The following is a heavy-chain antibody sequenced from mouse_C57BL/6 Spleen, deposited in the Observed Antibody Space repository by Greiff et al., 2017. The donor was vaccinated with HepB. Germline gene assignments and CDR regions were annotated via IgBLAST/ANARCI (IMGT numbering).Heavy chain of an antibody. J-gene: IGHJ2*01. V-gene: IGHV1-19*01. CDR3: ARIYYYGSSLSYFDY. Sequence: VQLQQSGPVLVKPGASVKMSCKASGYTFTDYYMNWVKQSHGKSLEWIGVINPYNGGTSYNQKFKGKATLTVDKSSSTAYMELNSLTSEDSAVYYCARIYYYGSSLSYFDYWGQGTTLTVSS. D-gene: IGHD1-1*01. CDR1: GYTFTDYY. CDR2: INPYNGGT.